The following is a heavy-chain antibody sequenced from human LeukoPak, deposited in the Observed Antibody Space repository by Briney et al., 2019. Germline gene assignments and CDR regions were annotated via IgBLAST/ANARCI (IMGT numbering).Heavy chain of an antibody. J-gene: IGHJ6*02. CDR1: GYTFTSYD. Sequence: ASVKVSCKASGYTFTSYDINWVRQATGQGLEWIGWMNPNSGNTGYAQKFQGRVTMTRNTSISTAYMELSSLRSEDTAVYYCAREGWLLYYYYYYGMDVWGQGTTVTVSS. CDR2: MNPNSGNT. D-gene: IGHD3-9*01. CDR3: AREGWLLYYYYYYGMDV. V-gene: IGHV1-8*01.